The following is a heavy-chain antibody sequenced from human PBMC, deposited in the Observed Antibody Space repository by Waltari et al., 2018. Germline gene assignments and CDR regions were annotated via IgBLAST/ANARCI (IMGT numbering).Heavy chain of an antibody. J-gene: IGHJ4*02. Sequence: QVQLVQSGAEVKRPGSSVKVSCKASGGTFSSYTIGWVRQAPGQGVGWVGGIITSLGIPDYAQNCQGRLTITADESTSIVYMELSSLISEDTAVYYCARDDDTPMPNDDYWGRGTPVTVSS. CDR3: ARDDDTPMPNDDY. V-gene: IGHV1-69*16. CDR2: IITSLGIP. CDR1: GGTFSSYT. D-gene: IGHD3-22*01.